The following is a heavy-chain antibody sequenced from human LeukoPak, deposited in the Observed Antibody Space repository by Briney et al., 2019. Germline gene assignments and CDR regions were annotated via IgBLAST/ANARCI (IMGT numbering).Heavy chain of an antibody. V-gene: IGHV3-23*01. Sequence: GGSLRLSCAASGFSFSNYAMNWVRQAPGKGLEWVSSIRGNGGSTYYAASVKGRFVISRDNSKNTLYLQMMGLRSDDTAVYYCARDWPNGVFDYWGQGTLVTVSS. CDR1: GFSFSNYA. J-gene: IGHJ4*02. CDR2: IRGNGGST. CDR3: ARDWPNGVFDY. D-gene: IGHD2-8*01.